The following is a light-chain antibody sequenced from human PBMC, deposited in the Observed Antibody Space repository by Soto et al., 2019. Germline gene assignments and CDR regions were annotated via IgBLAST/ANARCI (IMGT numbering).Light chain of an antibody. CDR1: QSVRSSY. CDR2: AAS. V-gene: IGKV3-20*01. Sequence: LTQSPSALSVSPRESATLSCRPSQSVRSSYLAWYQQTPGQTPRLLIYAASSRATGIPDRFSGSGSGTDFSLTISRLEAEDFAVYYCQQYGSSPRTFGQGTKVHIK. J-gene: IGKJ1*01. CDR3: QQYGSSPRT.